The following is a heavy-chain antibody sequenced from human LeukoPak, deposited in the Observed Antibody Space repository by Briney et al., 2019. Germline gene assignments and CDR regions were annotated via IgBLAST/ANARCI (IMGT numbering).Heavy chain of an antibody. J-gene: IGHJ4*02. D-gene: IGHD1-1*01. V-gene: IGHV1-2*02. CDR3: ASGRNWNRDY. CDR1: GYTFTGYY. CDR2: INHNSGGT. Sequence: GASLKISCKASGYTFTGYYMHWVRQAPGHRLEWMGWINHNSGGTNYAQKFQGRVTMTRETSSSTADVEVSNLPSDNETLYYCASGRNWNRDYWGQGTLVTVSS.